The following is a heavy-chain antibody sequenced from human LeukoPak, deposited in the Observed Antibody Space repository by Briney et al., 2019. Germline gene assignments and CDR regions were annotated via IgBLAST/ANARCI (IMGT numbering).Heavy chain of an antibody. CDR3: ARGDDGRSLDY. CDR1: GFTFINFG. Sequence: PGGSLRLSCAASGFTFINFGMHWVRQAPGKGPEWVAIVWYDGNNKYYADSVKGRFTISRDNSENTLYLQMNSLRAEDTALYYCARGDDGRSLDYRGQGTRVTVSS. D-gene: IGHD3-22*01. CDR2: VWYDGNNK. J-gene: IGHJ4*02. V-gene: IGHV3-33*01.